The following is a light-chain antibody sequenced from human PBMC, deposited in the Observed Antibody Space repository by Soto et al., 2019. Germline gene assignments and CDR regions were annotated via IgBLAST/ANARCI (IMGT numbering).Light chain of an antibody. CDR2: WAS. V-gene: IGKV4-1*01. J-gene: IGKJ2*01. CDR3: QQYFSSPMFT. CDR1: QSVLYSSNNKNY. Sequence: DIVMTQSPDSLAVSLGERATINCKSSQSVLYSSNNKNYIAWYQRRPGQPLKLLFYWASTRASGVPERFSGSGSGTDFTLTISSLQPDDAAIYYCQQYFSSPMFTFAQGTNLQIK.